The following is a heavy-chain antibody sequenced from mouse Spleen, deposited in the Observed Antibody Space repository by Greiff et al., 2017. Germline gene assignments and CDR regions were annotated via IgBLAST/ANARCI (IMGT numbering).Heavy chain of an antibody. CDR1: GYTFTSYW. CDR2: INPSNGGT. J-gene: IGHJ3*01. V-gene: IGHV1S16*01. Sequence: QVQLQQPGAELVKPGASVKLSCKASGYTFTSYWMPWVKLRPGQGFEWIGEINPSNGGTNYNEKFKRKATLTVDKSSSTAYMQLSSLTSEDSAVYYCTIGDRYGLAYWGQGTLVTVSA. D-gene: IGHD2-14*01. CDR3: TIGDRYGLAY.